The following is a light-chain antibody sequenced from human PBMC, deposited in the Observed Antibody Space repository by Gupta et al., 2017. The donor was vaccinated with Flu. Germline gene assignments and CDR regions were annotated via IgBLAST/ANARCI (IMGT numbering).Light chain of an antibody. V-gene: IGKV3-11*01. CDR1: QSDSSY. Sequence: EIVLTQSPATLSLSPGERATLSCRASQSDSSYLDWYQQKPGQAPRLLIYDASNRATGIPARFSGSGSGTDFTLTISIRELEDFAVYYCQQLSNWPPLTFGGGTKVEIK. J-gene: IGKJ4*01. CDR2: DAS. CDR3: QQLSNWPPLT.